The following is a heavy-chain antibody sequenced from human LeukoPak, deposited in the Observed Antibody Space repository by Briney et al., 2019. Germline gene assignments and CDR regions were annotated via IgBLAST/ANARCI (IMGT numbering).Heavy chain of an antibody. CDR3: ARAGSSGWYVGVDYFDY. Sequence: PGGSLRLSCEASGFTFSSFGMHWVRQAPGKGLEWVAFIRRDGDVIYYADSVKGRFTISRDNSRNMVYLQLNSLRPEDTAVYYCARAGSSGWYVGVDYFDYWGQGTLVTVSS. CDR1: GFTFSSFG. D-gene: IGHD6-19*01. J-gene: IGHJ4*02. V-gene: IGHV3-30*02. CDR2: IRRDGDVI.